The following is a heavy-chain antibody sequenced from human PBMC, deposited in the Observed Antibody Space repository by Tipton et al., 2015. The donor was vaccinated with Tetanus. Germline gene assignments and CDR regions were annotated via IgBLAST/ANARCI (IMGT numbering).Heavy chain of an antibody. CDR3: ARRRSAVLSGAYHWYFDL. CDR2: VDPRDSQA. CDR1: GYNFNLYW. Sequence: QLVQSGAEVKEPGESLKISCQGSGYNFNLYWIAWVRQLPGRGLEWMGIVDPRDSQATYGPSFQGQVTLSADRSINVAYLQWGSLKASDTGLYYCARRRSAVLSGAYHWYFDLWGRGTLVGVSS. D-gene: IGHD3-3*01. V-gene: IGHV5-51*01. J-gene: IGHJ2*01.